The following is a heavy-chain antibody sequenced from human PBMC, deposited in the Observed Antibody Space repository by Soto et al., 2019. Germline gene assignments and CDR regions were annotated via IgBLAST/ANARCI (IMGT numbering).Heavy chain of an antibody. D-gene: IGHD5-18*01. CDR1: GGTFSSYA. CDR2: IIPIFGTA. Sequence: QVQLVQSGAEVKKPGSSVKVSCKASGGTFSSYAISWVRQAPGQGLEWMGGIIPIFGTANYAQKFQGRVTITADESTSTAYMELSSLRSDDTAVYYCARGGYSYGFDAFDIWGQGTMVTVSS. J-gene: IGHJ3*02. V-gene: IGHV1-69*01. CDR3: ARGGYSYGFDAFDI.